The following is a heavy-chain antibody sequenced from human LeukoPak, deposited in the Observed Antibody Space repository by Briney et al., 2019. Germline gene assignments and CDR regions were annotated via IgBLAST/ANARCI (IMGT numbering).Heavy chain of an antibody. CDR1: GGTFSSYA. D-gene: IGHD2-2*01. V-gene: IGHV1-69*05. CDR3: ARAGGGDVVVPAATEYYYYMDV. Sequence: GASVKVSCKASGGTFSSYAISWVRQAPGQGLEWMGGIIPIFGTANYAQKFQGRVTITTDESTSTAYMELSSLRSEDTAVYYCARAGGGDVVVPAATEYYYYMDVWGKGTTVTVSS. J-gene: IGHJ6*03. CDR2: IIPIFGTA.